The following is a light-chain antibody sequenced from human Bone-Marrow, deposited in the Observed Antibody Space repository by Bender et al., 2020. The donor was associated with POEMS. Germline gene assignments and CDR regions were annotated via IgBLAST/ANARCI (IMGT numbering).Light chain of an antibody. CDR1: TSDVGTYTL. CDR2: EVS. Sequence: QSALTQPAFVSGSPGQSITISCTGTTSDVGTYTLVSWIQQHPGKVPKLLIYEVSQRPSGVSDRFSASKSGNTASLSISSLQAEDEADYYCFSYAGNNIYVFGTGTTVTVL. V-gene: IGLV2-23*02. CDR3: FSYAGNNIYV. J-gene: IGLJ1*01.